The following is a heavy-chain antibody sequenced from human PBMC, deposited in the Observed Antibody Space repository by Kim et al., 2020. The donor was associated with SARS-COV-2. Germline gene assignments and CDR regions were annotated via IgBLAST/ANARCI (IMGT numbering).Heavy chain of an antibody. J-gene: IGHJ6*03. V-gene: IGHV1-58*01. CDR1: GFTFGKSA. D-gene: IGHD6-6*01. Sequence: SVKVSCKASGFTFGKSAVQWVRQARGQRLEWIGWIVVGSGNTNYAQEFQERVTITRVMSTGTVYMDLSSLRPDDTAVYYCAADGLPEYSRSLYSYYYYMDVWGKGTTVTVSS. CDR3: AADGLPEYSRSLYSYYYYMDV. CDR2: IVVGSGNT.